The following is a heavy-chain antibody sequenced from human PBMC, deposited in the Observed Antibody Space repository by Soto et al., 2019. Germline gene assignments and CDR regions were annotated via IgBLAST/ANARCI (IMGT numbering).Heavy chain of an antibody. J-gene: IGHJ4*02. CDR3: ARDPPGATVPCSFDYFDF. CDR2: IYSSGST. CDR1: GGSISNNY. D-gene: IGHD2-15*01. V-gene: IGHV4-4*07. Sequence: SETLSLTCTVSGGSISNNYWSWIRQPAGKGLEWIGRIYSSGSTNYNPSLKSRVTMSVDTSKNQFSLELNSVAAADTAVYYCARDPPGATVPCSFDYFDFWGQGTLVTVSS.